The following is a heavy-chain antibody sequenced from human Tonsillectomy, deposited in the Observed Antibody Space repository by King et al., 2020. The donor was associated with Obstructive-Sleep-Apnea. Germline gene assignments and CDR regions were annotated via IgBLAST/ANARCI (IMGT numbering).Heavy chain of an antibody. V-gene: IGHV3-30*04. D-gene: IGHD3-9*01. CDR3: ARVALLLRYFDWSNGGYFDF. Sequence: VQLVESGGGVVQPGRSLRLSCAASGFTFSSYAMHWVRQAPGKGLEWVAVISYEESYKYYADSVKGRFTISRDNSKNTLYLQMNSLRAEDTAVYYCARVALLLRYFDWSNGGYFDFWGQGTLVTVSS. CDR1: GFTFSSYA. CDR2: ISYEESYK. J-gene: IGHJ4*02.